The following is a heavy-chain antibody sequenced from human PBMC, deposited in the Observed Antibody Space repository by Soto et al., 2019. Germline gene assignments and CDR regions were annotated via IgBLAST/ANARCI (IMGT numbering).Heavy chain of an antibody. Sequence: GGSLRLSCAASGFIFSSYWMHWVRQAPGKGLVWVSRINSDGSSTSYADSVKGRFTISRDNAKNTLYLQMNSLRAEDTAVYYCAREWGSYVRSWPYRDYWGQGTLVTVSS. CDR2: INSDGSST. CDR1: GFIFSSYW. CDR3: AREWGSYVRSWPYRDY. J-gene: IGHJ4*02. D-gene: IGHD1-26*01. V-gene: IGHV3-74*01.